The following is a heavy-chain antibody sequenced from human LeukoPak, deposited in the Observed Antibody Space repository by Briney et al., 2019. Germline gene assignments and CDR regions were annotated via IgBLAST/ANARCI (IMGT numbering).Heavy chain of an antibody. D-gene: IGHD5-18*01. CDR1: GFTFSSYG. CDR3: ARDVDTAHPAPLD. CDR2: IWYDGSNK. V-gene: IGHV3-33*01. Sequence: PGRSLRLSCAASGFTFSSYGMHWVRQAPGKGLEWVAVIWYDGSNKYYADSVKGRFTISRDNSKNTLYLQMNSLRAEDTAVCYCARDVDTAHPAPLDWGQGTLVTVSS. J-gene: IGHJ4*02.